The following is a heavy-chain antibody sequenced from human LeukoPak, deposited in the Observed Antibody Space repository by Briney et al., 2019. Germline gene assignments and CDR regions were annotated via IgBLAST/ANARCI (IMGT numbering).Heavy chain of an antibody. D-gene: IGHD6-19*01. Sequence: SETLSLTCTVSGGSISSGGYYWSWIRQPPGKGLEWIGYIYGSGNTNYNPSLKSRVTISVDTSKNQFSLKLSSVTAADTAVYYCARHGLKAVAALYYFDYWGQGTLVTVSS. CDR3: ARHGLKAVAALYYFDY. J-gene: IGHJ4*02. V-gene: IGHV4-61*08. CDR2: IYGSGNT. CDR1: GGSISSGGYY.